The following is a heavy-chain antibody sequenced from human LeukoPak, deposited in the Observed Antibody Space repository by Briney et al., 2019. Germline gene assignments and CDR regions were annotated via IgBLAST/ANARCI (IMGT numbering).Heavy chain of an antibody. D-gene: IGHD2-15*01. J-gene: IGHJ4*02. Sequence: PGGSLRHSCAASGFTFRIYAMTWLRQAPGKGLEWVSAISGSGAITYYADSVKGRFTISRDNSKNTLYLQMNSLRAEDTAVYYCAKGGYCSGGSCYPGYYCDYWGQVTLVTVSS. CDR3: AKGGYCSGGSCYPGYYCDY. CDR1: GFTFRIYA. CDR2: ISGSGAIT. V-gene: IGHV3-23*01.